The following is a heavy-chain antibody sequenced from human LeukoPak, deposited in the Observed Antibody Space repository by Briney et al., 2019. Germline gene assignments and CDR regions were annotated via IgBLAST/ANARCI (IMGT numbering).Heavy chain of an antibody. D-gene: IGHD5-24*01. Sequence: GGSLRLSCAASGFTFSDYYMSWIRQAPGNGLEWISYISGSGKIHYADSVKGRFTISRDNAKNSVYLQMNSLRAEDTAVYYCARGQMENDWFDPWGQGTLVTVSS. J-gene: IGHJ5*02. CDR2: ISGSGKI. V-gene: IGHV3-11*01. CDR3: ARGQMENDWFDP. CDR1: GFTFSDYY.